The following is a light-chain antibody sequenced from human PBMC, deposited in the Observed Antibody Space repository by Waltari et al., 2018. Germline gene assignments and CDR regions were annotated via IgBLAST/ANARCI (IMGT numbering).Light chain of an antibody. CDR2: DVK. V-gene: IGLV2-14*03. Sequence: QSVLTQPASVSGSPGQSITISCTGTRGDVGGYDYVSWYQPQPGKAPKLMIYDVKTRPSGVSIRFSASKSGYTASLTISGLQAEDEADYYCSSSAFTATLLFGGGTTLTVL. CDR1: RGDVGGYDY. CDR3: SSSAFTATLL. J-gene: IGLJ2*01.